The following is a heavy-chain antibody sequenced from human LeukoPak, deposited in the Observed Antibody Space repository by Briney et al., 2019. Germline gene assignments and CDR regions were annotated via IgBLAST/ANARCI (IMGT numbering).Heavy chain of an antibody. Sequence: GRSLRLSCAGSGFIFNNYAMHWVRQAPGKGLEWVSGITWSNGEIAYADSVKGRFTISRDNAKMYLQMNSLRTEDTAVYYCAKSLRNGSGWASDYWGQGTLVTVS. CDR3: AKSLRNGSGWASDY. CDR2: ITWSNGEI. V-gene: IGHV3-9*01. D-gene: IGHD6-19*01. CDR1: GFIFNNYA. J-gene: IGHJ4*02.